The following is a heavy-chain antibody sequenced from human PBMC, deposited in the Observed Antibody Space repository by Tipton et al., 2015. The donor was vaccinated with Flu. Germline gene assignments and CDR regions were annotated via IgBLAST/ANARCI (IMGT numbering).Heavy chain of an antibody. CDR3: ARQIGGGDCY. Sequence: SLRLSCVASGFTISTYWMHWVRQAPGKGLEWVANIKQDGSDKYYVDSVKGRFTISRDNAKNSLYMQMNSLRAEDTAVYYCARQIGGGDCYWGQGTLVTVSS. V-gene: IGHV3-7*03. J-gene: IGHJ4*02. CDR1: GFTISTYW. D-gene: IGHD2-21*01. CDR2: IKQDGSDK.